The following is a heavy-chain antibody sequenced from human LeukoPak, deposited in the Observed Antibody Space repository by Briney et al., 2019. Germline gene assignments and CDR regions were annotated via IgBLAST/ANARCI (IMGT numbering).Heavy chain of an antibody. D-gene: IGHD6-19*01. CDR3: ARDADPGAASGWKQEPDY. CDR1: GGTFSSYA. V-gene: IGHV1-46*01. CDR2: INPSGGST. J-gene: IGHJ4*02. Sequence: ASVKVSCKASGGTFSSYAISWVRQAPGQGLEWMGIINPSGGSTSYAQKFQGRVTMTRDTSTSTVYMELSSLRSEDTAVYYCARDADPGAASGWKQEPDYWGQGTLVTVSS.